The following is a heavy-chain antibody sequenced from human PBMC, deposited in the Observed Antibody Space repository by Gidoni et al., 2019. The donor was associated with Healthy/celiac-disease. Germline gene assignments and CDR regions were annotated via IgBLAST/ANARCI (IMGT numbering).Heavy chain of an antibody. D-gene: IGHD6-19*01. J-gene: IGHJ4*02. V-gene: IGHV4-59*01. Sequence: QVQLQESGPGLVKPSETLSLTRPVSGGSISSYYWSWIRQPPGKGLEWIGYIYYSGSTNYNPSLKSRVTISVDTSKNQFSLKLSSVTAADTAVYYCARVSLAGIFEGYYFDYWGQGTLVTVSS. CDR3: ARVSLAGIFEGYYFDY. CDR2: IYYSGST. CDR1: GGSISSYY.